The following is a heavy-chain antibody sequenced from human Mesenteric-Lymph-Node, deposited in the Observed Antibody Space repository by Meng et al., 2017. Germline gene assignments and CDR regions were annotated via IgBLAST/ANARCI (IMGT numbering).Heavy chain of an antibody. CDR3: AKRFRICSSTSCYYYFDY. V-gene: IGHV3-23*05. D-gene: IGHD2-2*01. CDR1: GFTFKNYG. CDR2: IETSGAT. J-gene: IGHJ4*02. Sequence: GESLKISCAASGFTFKNYGMIWVRQAPGKGLEYVSYIETSGATYYADSVKGRFTISRDNSKNTLYLQMNSLRAEDTAVYYCAKRFRICSSTSCYYYFDYWGQGTLVTVSS.